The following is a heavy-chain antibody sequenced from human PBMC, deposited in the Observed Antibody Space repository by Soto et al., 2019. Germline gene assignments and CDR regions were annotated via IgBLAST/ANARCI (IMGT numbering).Heavy chain of an antibody. Sequence: SETLSLTCTVSGGSISSGGYYWSWIRQHPGMALEWIGEIYHLGSTNYNPSLKSRVTMSVDTSKNQFSLTLNSVTAADTATYYCARGGISHWAYFYYMDVWDRGTTVTVSS. CDR2: IYHLGST. J-gene: IGHJ6*03. V-gene: IGHV4-31*03. CDR3: ARGGISHWAYFYYMDV. CDR1: GGSISSGGYY. D-gene: IGHD2-21*01.